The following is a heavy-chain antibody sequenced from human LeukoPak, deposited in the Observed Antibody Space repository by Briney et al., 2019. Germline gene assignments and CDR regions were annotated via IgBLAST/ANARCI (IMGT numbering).Heavy chain of an antibody. CDR2: INPNGGGT. CDR3: ARDRSRVLDY. D-gene: IGHD2-8*02. J-gene: IGHJ4*02. Sequence: ASVKVSCKASGFTFTGYYMHWLRQAPGQGLEWMGWINPNGGGTDYAQKFQGRVTMTRDTTISMTYMELEWLRSDDTAVYYCARDRSRVLDYWGQGTQVTVSS. CDR1: GFTFTGYY. V-gene: IGHV1-2*02.